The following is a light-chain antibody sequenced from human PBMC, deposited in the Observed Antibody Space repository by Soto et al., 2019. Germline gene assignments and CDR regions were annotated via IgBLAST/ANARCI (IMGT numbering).Light chain of an antibody. CDR3: AAWDDSLTVL. CDR1: SSNIGSKT. Sequence: QSVLTQPPSASGTPGQRVTISCSGSSSNIGSKTVNWYQQLPGTAPKLLIYTNDRRPSGVPDRFSASKSGTSASLAISGLQSEDGADYFCAAWDDSLTVLFGGGTKLTVL. J-gene: IGLJ2*01. CDR2: TND. V-gene: IGLV1-44*01.